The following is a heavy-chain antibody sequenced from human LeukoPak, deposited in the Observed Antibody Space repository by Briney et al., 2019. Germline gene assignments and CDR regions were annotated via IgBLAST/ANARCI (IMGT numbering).Heavy chain of an antibody. CDR2: ISSSGSTI. D-gene: IGHD3-10*01. J-gene: IGHJ3*02. CDR1: GFTFSSYS. CDR3: ARDRITMVRANYDAFDI. Sequence: GGSLRLSCAASGFTFSSYSMNWVRQAPGKGLEWVSYISSSGSTIYYADSVKGRFTISRDNAKNSLYLQMNSLRAEDTAVYYCARDRITMVRANYDAFDIWGQGTMVTVSS. V-gene: IGHV3-48*04.